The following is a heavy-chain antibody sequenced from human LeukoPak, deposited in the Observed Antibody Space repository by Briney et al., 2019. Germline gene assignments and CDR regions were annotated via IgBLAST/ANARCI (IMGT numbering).Heavy chain of an antibody. CDR1: GYTFTGYY. Sequence: ASVKVSCKASGYTFTGYYMHWVRQAPGQGLEWMGWINPNSSGTNYAQKFQGRVTMTRDTSISTAYMELSRLRSDDTAVYYCARDVVGAIHYFDYWGQGTLVTVSS. D-gene: IGHD1-26*01. CDR3: ARDVVGAIHYFDY. V-gene: IGHV1-2*02. CDR2: INPNSSGT. J-gene: IGHJ4*02.